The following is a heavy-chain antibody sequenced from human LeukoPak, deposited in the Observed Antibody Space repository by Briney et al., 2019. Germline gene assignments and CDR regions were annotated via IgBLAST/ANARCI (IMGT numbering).Heavy chain of an antibody. Sequence: PSQTLSLTCTVSGGSISSGGYYWSWIRQHPGKGLEWIGYIYYSGSTYYNPSLKSRVTISVDTSKNQFSLKLSSVTAADTAVYYCARGLGFIAAAGTVWFDPWGQGTLVTVSS. CDR1: GGSISSGGYY. CDR3: ARGLGFIAAAGTVWFDP. D-gene: IGHD6-13*01. CDR2: IYYSGST. J-gene: IGHJ5*02. V-gene: IGHV4-31*03.